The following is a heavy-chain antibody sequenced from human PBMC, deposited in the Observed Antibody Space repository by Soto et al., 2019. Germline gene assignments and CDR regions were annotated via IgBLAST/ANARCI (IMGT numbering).Heavy chain of an antibody. D-gene: IGHD3-3*01. CDR1: GYTFTSCG. CDR3: ASVMYYDFWSGYYTGKNWFDP. V-gene: IGHV1-18*01. J-gene: IGHJ5*02. CDR2: ISAYNGNT. Sequence: VKVSCKASGYTFTSCGISWVRQAPGQGREWMGWISAYNGNTNYAQKLQGRVTMTTDTSTSTAYMELRSLRSDDTAVYYCASVMYYDFWSGYYTGKNWFDPWGQGTLVTVSS.